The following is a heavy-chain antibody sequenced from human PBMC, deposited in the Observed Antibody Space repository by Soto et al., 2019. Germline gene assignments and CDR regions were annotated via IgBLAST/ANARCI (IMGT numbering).Heavy chain of an antibody. CDR2: INQDGSQK. J-gene: IGHJ1*01. D-gene: IGHD2-2*01. CDR3: ASWADAADEYQFQH. CDR1: GFRFSNSW. Sequence: EVPLVESGGGFVQPGGSLRLSCAGSGFRFSNSWMSWVRQAPGQGLEWVAHINQDGSQKYYVYSAKGRFTISRDNAKTSLYLQMNNLRAEDTAVYYCASWADAADEYQFQHCGQGTLVTVSS. V-gene: IGHV3-7*01.